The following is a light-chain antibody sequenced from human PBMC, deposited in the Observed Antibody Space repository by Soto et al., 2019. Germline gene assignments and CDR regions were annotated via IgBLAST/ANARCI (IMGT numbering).Light chain of an antibody. J-gene: IGKJ4*01. CDR1: QGISTW. V-gene: IGKV1-5*03. Sequence: DIQMTQSPSTLSASVGDRVTITCRASQGISTWLAWYQQKPGKAPKLLIYKASSLEGGVPSRFSGSGSGTEFNITVSSLQPDDFVTYYCQQYNTYPLTFGGGTTVEIK. CDR3: QQYNTYPLT. CDR2: KAS.